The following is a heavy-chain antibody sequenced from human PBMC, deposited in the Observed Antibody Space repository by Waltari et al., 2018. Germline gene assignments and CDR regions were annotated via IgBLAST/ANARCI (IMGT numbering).Heavy chain of an antibody. CDR1: GYTFTDYY. CDR3: ATAAGGGYGGLDAFDI. J-gene: IGHJ3*02. V-gene: IGHV1-69-2*01. D-gene: IGHD3-22*01. CDR2: VEHENGEQ. Sequence: EVQLVQSGAEVKKPGATVKISCKVSGYTFTDYYLHWVHQAPGKGLEWMGRVEHENGEQVTAEKIQGKVNITEDTSTDTACMELSSLRSEDTAVYYCATAAGGGYGGLDAFDIWGQGTMVTVSS.